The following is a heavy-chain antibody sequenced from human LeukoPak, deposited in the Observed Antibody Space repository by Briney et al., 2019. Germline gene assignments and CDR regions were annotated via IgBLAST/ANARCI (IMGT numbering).Heavy chain of an antibody. Sequence: PSETLSLTCNVSGGSLSGGPHYWTWIRQHPGKGLEWIGYIYYSGSTYYNPSLKSRVTISVDTSKNQFSLKLSSVTAADTAVHYCARVVTMIVVAGAFDIWGQGTMVTVSS. CDR2: IYYSGST. J-gene: IGHJ3*02. V-gene: IGHV4-31*03. CDR3: ARVVTMIVVAGAFDI. CDR1: GGSLSGGPHY. D-gene: IGHD3-22*01.